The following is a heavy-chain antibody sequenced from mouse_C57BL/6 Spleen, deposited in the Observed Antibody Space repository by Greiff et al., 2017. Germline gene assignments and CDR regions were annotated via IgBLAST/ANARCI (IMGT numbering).Heavy chain of an antibody. V-gene: IGHV5-15*04. CDR3: ARRDSSGYYFDY. CDR1: GFTFSDYG. J-gene: IGHJ2*01. CDR2: ISNLAYSI. Sequence: EVQGVESGGGLVPPGGSLKLSCAASGFTFSDYGMAWVRQAPRKGPAWVAFISNLAYSIYYADTVTGRFTISRENAKNTLYLEMSSLRSEDTAMYYCARRDSSGYYFDYWGQGTTLTVSS. D-gene: IGHD3-2*02.